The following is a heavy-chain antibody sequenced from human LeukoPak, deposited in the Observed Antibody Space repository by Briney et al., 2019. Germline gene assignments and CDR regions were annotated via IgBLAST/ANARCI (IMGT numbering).Heavy chain of an antibody. CDR3: ARDPATSFDY. V-gene: IGHV3-23*01. Sequence: SGGSLRLSCAASGFTFSSYAMSWVRQAPGKGLEWVSAISGSGGSTYYADSVKGRFTISRDNAKNSLYLQMNSLRAEDTAVYYCARDPATSFDYWGQGTLVAVSS. D-gene: IGHD5-12*01. J-gene: IGHJ4*02. CDR1: GFTFSSYA. CDR2: ISGSGGST.